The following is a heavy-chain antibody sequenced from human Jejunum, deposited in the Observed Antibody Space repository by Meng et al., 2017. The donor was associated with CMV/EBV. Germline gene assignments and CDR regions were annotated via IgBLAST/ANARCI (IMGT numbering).Heavy chain of an antibody. CDR2: IYSGGTT. CDR3: ARARGYTTSGSFDC. J-gene: IGHJ4*02. CDR1: GFTVNSYY. V-gene: IGHV3-53*01. D-gene: IGHD5-12*01. Sequence: EVQVVEAGGDLIQPGGSLRLSCAASGFTVNSYYMSWVRQAPGKGLEWVSIIYSGGTTYYADSVKGRFTISRDISNNTLYLQMTSLRADDTAVYYCARARGYTTSGSFDCWGQGTLVTVSS.